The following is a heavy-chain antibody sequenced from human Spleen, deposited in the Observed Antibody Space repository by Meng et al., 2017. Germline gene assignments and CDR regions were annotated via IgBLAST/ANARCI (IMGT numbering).Heavy chain of an antibody. CDR3: AREYDSSGSFDY. CDR1: GGSVSSGGYY. Sequence: SETLSLTCSVSGGSVSSGGYYWTWIRQHPGKGLEYIGYIYYSGNTNCNPSLKSRVTISVDTSKNQFSLKLSSVTAADTAVYYCAREYDSSGSFDYWGQGTLVTVSS. CDR2: IYYSGNT. V-gene: IGHV4-61*08. J-gene: IGHJ4*02. D-gene: IGHD3-22*01.